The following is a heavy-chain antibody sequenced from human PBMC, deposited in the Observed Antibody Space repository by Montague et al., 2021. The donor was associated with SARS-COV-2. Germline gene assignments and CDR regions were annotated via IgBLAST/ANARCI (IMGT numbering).Heavy chain of an antibody. D-gene: IGHD3-22*01. CDR1: GGSFSDYF. J-gene: IGHJ4*02. CDR2: INHRGAS. CDR3: ARGRQHFNMIVVVMTGGEYYFDY. V-gene: IGHV4-34*01. Sequence: SETLSLTCAVYGGSFSDYFWTWIRQPPGKGLEWIGEINHRGASNYNPSLKSRVSISVDTSRNQFSLYLGSVTAADTAVYYGARGRQHFNMIVVVMTGGEYYFDYWGQGTLVTVSS.